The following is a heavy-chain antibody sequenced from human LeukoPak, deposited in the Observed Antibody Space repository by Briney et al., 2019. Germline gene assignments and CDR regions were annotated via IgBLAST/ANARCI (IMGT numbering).Heavy chain of an antibody. Sequence: PSETLSLTCTVSGGSISNYYWSWVRQPPGKGLECIGYICYSGSTNYNPSLKSRVTISVDTSKNQFSLRLNSVTAADTAVYYCARDRYGFAFDIWGQGTMVTVSS. CDR1: GGSISNYY. CDR3: ARDRYGFAFDI. J-gene: IGHJ3*02. D-gene: IGHD3-16*02. CDR2: ICYSGST. V-gene: IGHV4-59*01.